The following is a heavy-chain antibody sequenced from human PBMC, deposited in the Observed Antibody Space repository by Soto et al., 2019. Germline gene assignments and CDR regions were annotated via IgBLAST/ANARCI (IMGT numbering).Heavy chain of an antibody. V-gene: IGHV3-48*02. CDR3: ARDLRSGFYDGFDI. J-gene: IGHJ3*02. Sequence: GSLRLSCAASGFTFNTYSMNWVRQAPGKGLEWISYISISSTTIYYSDSVKGRFTISRDNAKNSLFLQMNSLRDEDTAVYYCARDLRSGFYDGFDIWGQGTMVTVSS. D-gene: IGHD3-22*01. CDR1: GFTFNTYS. CDR2: ISISSTTI.